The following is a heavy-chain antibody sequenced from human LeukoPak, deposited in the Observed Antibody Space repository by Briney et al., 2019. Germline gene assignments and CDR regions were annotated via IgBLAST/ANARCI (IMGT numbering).Heavy chain of an antibody. CDR3: AKDYDSSGYPFDY. J-gene: IGHJ4*02. CDR2: ISGSGGST. Sequence: GGSLRLSCAASGFTFSSYAMSWVRRAPGKGLEWVSAISGSGGSTYYADSVKGRFTISRDNSKNTLYLQMNSLRAEDTAVYYCAKDYDSSGYPFDYWGQGTLVTVSS. V-gene: IGHV3-23*01. D-gene: IGHD3-22*01. CDR1: GFTFSSYA.